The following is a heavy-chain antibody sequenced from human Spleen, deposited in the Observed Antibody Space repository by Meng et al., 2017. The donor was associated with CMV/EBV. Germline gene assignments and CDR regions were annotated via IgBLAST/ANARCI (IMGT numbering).Heavy chain of an antibody. V-gene: IGHV2-5*02. CDR2: IYWDDDK. Sequence: SGFQLSTSGMGVGWIRQPPGKALEWLALIYWDDDKRYSPSLKSRLTITKDTSKNQVVLTMTNMDPVDTATYYCAHRDYCSGGTCTFDYWGQGTLVTVSS. J-gene: IGHJ4*02. CDR3: AHRDYCSGGTCTFDY. CDR1: GFQLSTSGMG. D-gene: IGHD2-15*01.